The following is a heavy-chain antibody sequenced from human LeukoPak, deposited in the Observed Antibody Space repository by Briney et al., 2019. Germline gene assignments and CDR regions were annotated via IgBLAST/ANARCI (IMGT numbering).Heavy chain of an antibody. CDR2: ISDDGSNK. Sequence: GGSLRLSCAASGFTFSSYAMHWVRQAPGRGLEWVAFISDDGSNKYYADSVKGRFTISRDNSKNTLYLQMNSLRAEDTAVYYCARDNHRTGTELLDYWGQGTLVAVSS. CDR3: ARDNHRTGTELLDY. D-gene: IGHD1-1*01. J-gene: IGHJ4*02. CDR1: GFTFSSYA. V-gene: IGHV3-30-3*01.